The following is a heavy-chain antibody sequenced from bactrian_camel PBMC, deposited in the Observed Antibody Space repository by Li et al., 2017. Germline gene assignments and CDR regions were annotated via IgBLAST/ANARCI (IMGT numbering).Heavy chain of an antibody. Sequence: VQLVESGGGLVQPGGSLRLSCAASGFTFSLYGMTWVRQAPGKGLEWVANIFADGSKYADSVKGRFTISRDNAKGTVYLQMNSLKSEDTALYYCVRDGDSWSFDYWGQGPRSPSP. V-gene: IGHV3S10*01. J-gene: IGHJ4*01. CDR2: IFADGS. CDR1: GFTFSLYG. CDR3: VRDGDSWSFDY. D-gene: IGHD6*01.